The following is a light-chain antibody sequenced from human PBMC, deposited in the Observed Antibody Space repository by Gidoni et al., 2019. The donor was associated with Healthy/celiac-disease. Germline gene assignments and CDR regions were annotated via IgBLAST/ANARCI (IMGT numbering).Light chain of an antibody. CDR1: QSVSSY. CDR2: DAS. J-gene: IGKJ2*01. Sequence: IVLTQSPATLSLSPGERATLSCRASQSVSSYLAWYQQKPGQAPRLLIYDASNRATGIPARFSGSGSGTDFTLTISSLEPEDFAVYYCQQRSNWPLMYTFXQXTKLEIK. V-gene: IGKV3-11*01. CDR3: QQRSNWPLMYT.